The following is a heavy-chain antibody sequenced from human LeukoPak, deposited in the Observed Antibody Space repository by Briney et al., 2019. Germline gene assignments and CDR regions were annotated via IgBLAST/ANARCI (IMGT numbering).Heavy chain of an antibody. Sequence: GGSLGLSCAASGFTFSNYWMTWVRQAPAKRLEWVANIKKDGTEKYYADSVKGRFTISRDNAKNSLYLQMNSLRAEDTAVYYCARKLYYYDSSGFAGWFDPWGQGTLVTVSS. CDR2: IKKDGTEK. V-gene: IGHV3-7*05. J-gene: IGHJ5*02. D-gene: IGHD3-22*01. CDR1: GFTFSNYW. CDR3: ARKLYYYDSSGFAGWFDP.